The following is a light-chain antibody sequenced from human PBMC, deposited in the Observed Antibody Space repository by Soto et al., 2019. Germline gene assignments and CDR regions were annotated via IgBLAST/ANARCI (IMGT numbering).Light chain of an antibody. V-gene: IGLV2-14*01. CDR3: CSYTDSRTHI. CDR1: SSDVGGYNY. Sequence: QSALTQPASVSGSPGRSITISCTGTSSDVGGYNYVSWYQQHPGKAPKLIIFEVSYRPSGISNRFSASKSGDTASLTISGLQADDEADYYCCSYTDSRTHIFGSGTKVNV. CDR2: EVS. J-gene: IGLJ1*01.